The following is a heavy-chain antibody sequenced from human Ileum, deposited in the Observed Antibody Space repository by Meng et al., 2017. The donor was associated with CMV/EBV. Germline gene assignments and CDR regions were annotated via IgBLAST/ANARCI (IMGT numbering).Heavy chain of an antibody. Sequence: SGPTLVKPTQTLTLTCTFSGFSLSTSGVGVGWIRQLPGKAREWLALLYWNDDKRYIPSLKSRLTITKDTSKNQVVLTMTNMDPLDNATYYSAHRLLWKYDYWGQGTLVTVSS. CDR2: LYWNDDK. CDR1: GFSLSTSGVG. CDR3: AHRLLWKYDY. J-gene: IGHJ4*02. V-gene: IGHV2-5*01. D-gene: IGHD2-2*01.